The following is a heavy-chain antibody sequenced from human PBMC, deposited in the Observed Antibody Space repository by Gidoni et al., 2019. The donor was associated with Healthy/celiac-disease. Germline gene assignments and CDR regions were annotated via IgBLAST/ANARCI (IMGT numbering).Heavy chain of an antibody. CDR1: GFTFSSYD. D-gene: IGHD6-6*01. V-gene: IGHV3-13*01. CDR3: ARATARAGGGAFDI. J-gene: IGHJ3*02. Sequence: EVQLVESGGGLVQPGGSLRLSCAASGFTFSSYDMHWVRQATGKGLEWGSAIGTAGDTYYPGSVKGRFTISRENAKNSLYLQMNSLRAGDTAVYYCARATARAGGGAFDIWGQGTMVTVSS. CDR2: IGTAGDT.